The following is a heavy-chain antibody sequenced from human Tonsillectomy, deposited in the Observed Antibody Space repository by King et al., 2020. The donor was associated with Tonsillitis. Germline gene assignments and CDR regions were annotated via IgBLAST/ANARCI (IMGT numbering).Heavy chain of an antibody. CDR1: GFTFSSYE. D-gene: IGHD1-26*01. Sequence: VQLVESGGGLVQPGGSLRLSCAASGFTFSSYEMNWVRQAPGKGLEWVSYISSSGSTIYYADSVKGRFTISRDNAKNSLYLQMNSLRAEDTAVYYCARGGRRELRNWFDPWGEGTLVTVSS. CDR3: ARGGRRELRNWFDP. V-gene: IGHV3-48*03. CDR2: ISSSGSTI. J-gene: IGHJ5*02.